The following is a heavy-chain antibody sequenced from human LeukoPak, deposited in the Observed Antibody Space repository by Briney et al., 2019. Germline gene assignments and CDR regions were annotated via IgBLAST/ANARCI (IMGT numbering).Heavy chain of an antibody. J-gene: IGHJ4*02. V-gene: IGHV3-7*01. CDR3: ARGSWPADN. D-gene: IGHD5-24*01. CDR1: GLTFSKYW. Sequence: GGSLRLSCAASGLTFSKYWMSWVRQAPGEGLEWVANIKQDGREMYYVDSVEGRFTISRDNAKNSLYLQMNSLRAEDTAVYYCARGSWPADNWGEGTLVTVSS. CDR2: IKQDGREM.